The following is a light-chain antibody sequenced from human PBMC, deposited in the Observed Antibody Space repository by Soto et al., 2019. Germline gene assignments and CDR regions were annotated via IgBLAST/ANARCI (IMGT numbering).Light chain of an antibody. CDR1: LSVSVY. CDR3: QQYGSLSWT. V-gene: IGKV3-20*01. CDR2: GAS. Sequence: EIVLTHSPGTLSLSPVEISTLSCRTSLSVSVYLDWYQQKPGQAPRIIIFGASGRATGIPDRFSGSGSGTDFTLTISRLEPEDFAVYYCQQYGSLSWTFGQGTKVDIK. J-gene: IGKJ1*01.